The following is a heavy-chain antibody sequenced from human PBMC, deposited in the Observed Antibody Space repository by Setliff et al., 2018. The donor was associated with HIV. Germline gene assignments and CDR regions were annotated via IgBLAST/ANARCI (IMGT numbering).Heavy chain of an antibody. CDR2: INPSDGST. CDR1: GYTFTSYY. Sequence: GASVKVSCKASGYTFTSYYMHWVRQAPGQGLEWMGIINPSDGSTSYAQKFQGRVTMTRDTSTSTVYMELSSLRSEDTAVYYCARAYYDFRSGDNHHMDVWGTGSTVTVSS. V-gene: IGHV1-46*01. D-gene: IGHD3-3*01. J-gene: IGHJ6*03. CDR3: ARAYYDFRSGDNHHMDV.